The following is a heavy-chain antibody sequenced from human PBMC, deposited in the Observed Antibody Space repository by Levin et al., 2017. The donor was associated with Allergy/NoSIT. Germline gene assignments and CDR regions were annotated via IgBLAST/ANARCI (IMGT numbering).Heavy chain of an antibody. CDR1: GFTLSSYS. D-gene: IGHD6-19*01. Sequence: HPGGSLRLSCAASGFTLSSYSIHWVRQAPGKGLEWVAVISYDGSNKYYADSVKGRFTISRDTSKNTLYLQMNSLRAEDTAVYYCAREVGVLVVAATGGGFDYWGQGTLVTVSS. J-gene: IGHJ4*02. CDR2: ISYDGSNK. CDR3: AREVGVLVVAATGGGFDY. V-gene: IGHV3-30*04.